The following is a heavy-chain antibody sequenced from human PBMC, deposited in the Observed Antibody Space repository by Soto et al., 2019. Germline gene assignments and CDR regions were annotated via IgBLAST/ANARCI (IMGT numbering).Heavy chain of an antibody. Sequence: PGGSLRLSCTVSGFAFNNYGINWVRQAPGQGLEWVSSISKSDYTYYSDSVKGRFTISRDNAKNSASLQMNTLRVEDTAVYYCAREDSIIIPAVSDFWGQGTLVTVSS. V-gene: IGHV3-21*01. J-gene: IGHJ4*02. CDR1: GFAFNNYG. D-gene: IGHD2-2*01. CDR3: AREDSIIIPAVSDF. CDR2: ISKSDYT.